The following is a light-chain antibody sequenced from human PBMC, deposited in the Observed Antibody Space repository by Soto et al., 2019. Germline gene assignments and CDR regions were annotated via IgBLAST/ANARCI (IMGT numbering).Light chain of an antibody. CDR2: GAS. Sequence: EIVLTQSPGTLSLSPGERATLSCRASQSVSSSYLAWYQQKPGQAPRLLIYGASSRATGIPDRFSGSGSGTDFTFTISRLEPEDFAVYYCQQYGSSETFGQGTK. CDR3: QQYGSSET. J-gene: IGKJ1*01. V-gene: IGKV3-20*01. CDR1: QSVSSSY.